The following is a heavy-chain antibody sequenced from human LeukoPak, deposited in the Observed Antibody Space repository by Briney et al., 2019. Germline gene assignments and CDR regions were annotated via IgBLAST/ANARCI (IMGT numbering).Heavy chain of an antibody. CDR1: GFTFSSYS. D-gene: IGHD6-25*01. V-gene: IGHV3-48*01. CDR2: ISSSSSTI. J-gene: IGHJ4*02. CDR3: ARDLAAVLFDY. Sequence: PGGSLILSCAASGFTFSSYSMNWVRQAPGKGLEWVSYISSSSSTIYYADSVKGRFTISRDNAKNSLYLQMNSLRAEDTAVYYCARDLAAVLFDYWGQGTLVTVSS.